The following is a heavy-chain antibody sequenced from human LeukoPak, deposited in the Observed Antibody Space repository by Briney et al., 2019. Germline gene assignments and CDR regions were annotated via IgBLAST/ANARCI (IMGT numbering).Heavy chain of an antibody. CDR1: GFTVSSNY. Sequence: GGSLRLSCAASGFTVSSNYMSWVRQAPGKGLEWVGRINSNANGGTADYAAPVKGRFLISRDDSKNTLYLQMNTLTSEDTAVYYCTTDHRTIYGVVFPDYWGQGTLVTVSS. D-gene: IGHD3-3*01. CDR3: TTDHRTIYGVVFPDY. J-gene: IGHJ4*02. CDR2: INSNANGGTA. V-gene: IGHV3-15*01.